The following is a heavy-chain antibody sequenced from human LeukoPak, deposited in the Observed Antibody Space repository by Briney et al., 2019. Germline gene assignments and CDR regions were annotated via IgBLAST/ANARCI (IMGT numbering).Heavy chain of an antibody. CDR1: GGSISSSSYY. CDR2: IYYSGST. J-gene: IGHJ4*02. V-gene: IGHV4-39*07. Sequence: LETLSLTCTVSGGSISSSSYYWGWIRQPPGKGLEWIGSIYYSGSTYYNPSLKSRVTISVDTSKNQFSLKLSSVTAADTAVYYCARDSSQTVFDYWGQGALVTVSS. D-gene: IGHD6-6*01. CDR3: ARDSSQTVFDY.